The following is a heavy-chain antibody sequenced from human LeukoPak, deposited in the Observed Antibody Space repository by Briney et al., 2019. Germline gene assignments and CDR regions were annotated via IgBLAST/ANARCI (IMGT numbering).Heavy chain of an antibody. CDR2: ISGSSSYI. Sequence: VGSLRLSCADSGFTFSSHSMSWVRQAPGMGLEWVSSISGSSSYIFYADSVKGRFTISRDNAKNSLYLQMNSLRVEDTAVYYCARARICGGSSCYSRGFDYWGQGTLVTVSS. D-gene: IGHD2-15*01. V-gene: IGHV3-21*01. CDR3: ARARICGGSSCYSRGFDY. J-gene: IGHJ4*02. CDR1: GFTFSSHS.